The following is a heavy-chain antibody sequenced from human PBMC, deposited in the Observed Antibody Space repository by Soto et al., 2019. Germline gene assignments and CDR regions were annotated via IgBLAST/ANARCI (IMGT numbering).Heavy chain of an antibody. J-gene: IGHJ4*02. CDR1: GYTFPSYG. CDR2: TSAYNGNT. CDR3: AGVHEYSSSSAGCDY. D-gene: IGHD6-6*01. Sequence: QVQLVQSGAEVKKPGASVKVSCKASGYTFPSYGLSWGRQAPGQGLEWMGWTSAYNGNTNYAQKLQGRVTTTTDTTTSTAYMELRSLRSDDTAVYYCAGVHEYSSSSAGCDYWGQGTLVTVSS. V-gene: IGHV1-18*01.